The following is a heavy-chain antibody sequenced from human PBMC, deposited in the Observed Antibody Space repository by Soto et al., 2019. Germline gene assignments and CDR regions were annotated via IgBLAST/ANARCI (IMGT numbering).Heavy chain of an antibody. J-gene: IGHJ3*02. V-gene: IGHV3-23*01. CDR1: GFIFTKNA. Sequence: ESLSLSCEASGFIFTKNAMSWVRQAPGKGLEWLSGISGTAGRTYYADSVKGRFTISRDTSKNTVYLQMNSLRAEDTAIYYCEGRKVTSSWTLDIWGQGTMVTFSS. CDR2: ISGTAGRT. CDR3: EGRKVTSSWTLDI. D-gene: IGHD2-21*02.